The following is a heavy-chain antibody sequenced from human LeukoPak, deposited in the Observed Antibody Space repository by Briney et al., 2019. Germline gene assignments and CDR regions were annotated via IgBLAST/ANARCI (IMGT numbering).Heavy chain of an antibody. D-gene: IGHD3-3*01. CDR1: GGSISSSSYY. V-gene: IGHV4-39*01. J-gene: IGHJ3*02. CDR2: IYYSGST. Sequence: SETLSLTCTVSGGSISSSSYYWGWIRQPPGKGLEWIGSIYYSGSTYYNPSLKSRVTISVDTSKNQFSLKLSSVTAADTAVYYCGRQGLLGAPHDFDIWGQGTMVTVSS. CDR3: GRQGLLGAPHDFDI.